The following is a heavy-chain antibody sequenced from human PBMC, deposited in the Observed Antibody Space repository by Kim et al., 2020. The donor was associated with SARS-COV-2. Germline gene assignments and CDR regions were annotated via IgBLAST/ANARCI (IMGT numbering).Heavy chain of an antibody. Sequence: ASVKVSCKASGYTFTKYAISWLRQAPGQGLEWMEWVTTTTDNTVHSQKFQGRVTVTTDTSSSTVFMELRNLRSDDTAIYFCARDPRVGAPRYYYHYAMDVWGRGTSVTVSS. V-gene: IGHV1-18*01. D-gene: IGHD1-26*01. CDR2: VTTTTDNT. CDR1: GYTFTKYA. J-gene: IGHJ6*02. CDR3: ARDPRVGAPRYYYHYAMDV.